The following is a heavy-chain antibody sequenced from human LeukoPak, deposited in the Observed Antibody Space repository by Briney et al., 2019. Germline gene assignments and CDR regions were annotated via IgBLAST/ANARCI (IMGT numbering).Heavy chain of an antibody. CDR3: AGGTTNTKGAFDM. D-gene: IGHD2-8*01. J-gene: IGHJ3*02. CDR1: GYTFTNYY. Sequence: ASVKVSCKASGYTFTNYYIHWVRQAPGQGPEWMGIINPSGSSTSYAQKCQGRVTMTRDTSTSTVYMELSSLRSEDTAVYYCAGGTTNTKGAFDMWGQGTMVTVSS. V-gene: IGHV1-46*01. CDR2: INPSGSST.